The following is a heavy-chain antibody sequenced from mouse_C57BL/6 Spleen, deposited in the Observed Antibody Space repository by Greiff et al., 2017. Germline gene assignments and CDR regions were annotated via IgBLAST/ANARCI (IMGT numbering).Heavy chain of an antibody. CDR2: INYDGSST. V-gene: IGHV5-16*01. CDR1: GFTFSDYY. CDR3: ARQDYGSSPRFAY. Sequence: EVHLVESEGGLVQPGSSMKLSCTASGFTFSDYYMAWVRQVPEKGLEWVANINYDGSSTYYLDSLKSRFIISRDNAKNILYLQMSSLKSEDTATYYCARQDYGSSPRFAYWGQGTLVTVSA. D-gene: IGHD1-1*01. J-gene: IGHJ3*01.